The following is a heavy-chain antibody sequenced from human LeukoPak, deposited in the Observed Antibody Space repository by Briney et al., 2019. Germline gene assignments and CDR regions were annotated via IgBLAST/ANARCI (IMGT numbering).Heavy chain of an antibody. CDR3: ARDLEATGPNWFDP. V-gene: IGHV3-48*02. J-gene: IGHJ5*02. Sequence: GGSLRLSCAASGFTFSGYSMNWVRQAPGKGLEWVSYISSSGGTIYYADSVKGRFTISRDNAKNSLHLQMNSLRDEDTAVYYCARDLEATGPNWFDPWGQGTLVTVSS. CDR2: ISSSGGTI. D-gene: IGHD1-1*01. CDR1: GFTFSGYS.